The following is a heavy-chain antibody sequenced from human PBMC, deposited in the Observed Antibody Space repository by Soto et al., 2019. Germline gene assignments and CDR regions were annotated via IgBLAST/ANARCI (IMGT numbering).Heavy chain of an antibody. CDR1: RYTFTCCY. Sequence: SVKPSSKASRYTFTCCYMRCAHHSPGQGLEWMGWINPNSGGTNYAQKFQGWVTMTRDTSISTAYMELNSLRAEDTAVYYCAKETAGTGVGWYFDLWGRGTLVTVSS. CDR2: INPNSGGT. D-gene: IGHD6-19*01. V-gene: IGHV1-2*04. CDR3: AKETAGTGVGWYFDL. J-gene: IGHJ2*01.